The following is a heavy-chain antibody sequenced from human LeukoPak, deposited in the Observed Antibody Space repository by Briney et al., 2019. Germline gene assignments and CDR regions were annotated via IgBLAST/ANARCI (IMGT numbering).Heavy chain of an antibody. D-gene: IGHD2-15*01. Sequence: ASETLSLTCAVYGGSFSGYYWSWIRQPPGKGLEWIGEINHSGSTNYNPSLKSRVTISVDTSKNQFSLKLSSVTAADTAVYYCARVPTAGYCSGGSCYDDAFDIWGQGTMVTVSS. V-gene: IGHV4-34*01. CDR1: GGSFSGYY. CDR3: ARVPTAGYCSGGSCYDDAFDI. CDR2: INHSGST. J-gene: IGHJ3*02.